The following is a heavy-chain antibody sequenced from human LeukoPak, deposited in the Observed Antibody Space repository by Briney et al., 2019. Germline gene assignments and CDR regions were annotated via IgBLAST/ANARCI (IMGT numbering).Heavy chain of an antibody. D-gene: IGHD1-1*01. Sequence: SETLSLTCAVYGGSFSTYYWSWIRQSPGKGLEWIAENNHRGDTNYNPSVKSRVTISVDTSKSQFSLKVSSLTAADTAVYYCARGPTISETGYFDYWGQGTLVAVSS. CDR1: GGSFSTYY. CDR2: NNHRGDT. J-gene: IGHJ4*03. V-gene: IGHV4-34*01. CDR3: ARGPTISETGYFDY.